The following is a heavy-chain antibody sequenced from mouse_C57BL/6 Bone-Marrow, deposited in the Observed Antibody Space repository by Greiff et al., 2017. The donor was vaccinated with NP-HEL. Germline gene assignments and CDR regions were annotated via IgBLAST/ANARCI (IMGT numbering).Heavy chain of an antibody. CDR1: GYSITSGYY. V-gene: IGHV3-6*01. J-gene: IGHJ4*01. D-gene: IGHD1-1*01. Sequence: VQLKESGPGLVKPSQSLSLTCSVTGYSITSGYYWNWIRQFPGNKLEWMGYISYDGSNNYNPSLKNRISITRDTSKNQFFLKLNSVTTEDTATYYCARGATVVATPYYAMDYWGQGTSVTVSA. CDR2: ISYDGSN. CDR3: ARGATVVATPYYAMDY.